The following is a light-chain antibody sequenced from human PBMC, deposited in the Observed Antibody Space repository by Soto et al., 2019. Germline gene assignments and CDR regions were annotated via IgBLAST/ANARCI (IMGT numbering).Light chain of an antibody. V-gene: IGLV2-14*01. Sequence: QSVLTQPASVSGSPGQSIAISCTGTSGDVGAYDYVSWYQHHPDKAPKLMIYEVSNRPSGVSDRFSGSKSVYTATLTISGLQAEDEADYYCASHTTSDTRVFGAGSKVPVL. CDR2: EVS. J-gene: IGLJ1*01. CDR3: ASHTTSDTRV. CDR1: SGDVGAYDY.